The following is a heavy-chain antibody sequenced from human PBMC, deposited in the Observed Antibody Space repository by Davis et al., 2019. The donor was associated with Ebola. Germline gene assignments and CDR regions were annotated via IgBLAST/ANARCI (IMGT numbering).Heavy chain of an antibody. D-gene: IGHD3-3*01. CDR1: GGTFSSYA. CDR3: ARGSYYDFWSGYLGYYYYYMDV. J-gene: IGHJ6*03. Sequence: SVKVSCKASGGTFSSYAISWVRQAPGQGLEWMGGIIPIFGTANYAQKFQGRVTITADESTSTAYMELSSLRSEDTAVYYCARGSYYDFWSGYLGYYYYYMDVWGKGTTDTVSS. CDR2: IIPIFGTA. V-gene: IGHV1-69*13.